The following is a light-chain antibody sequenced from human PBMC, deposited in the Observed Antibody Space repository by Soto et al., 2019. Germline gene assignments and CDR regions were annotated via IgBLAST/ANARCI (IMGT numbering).Light chain of an antibody. Sequence: QSALTQRPSASGSPGQSVTISCTGTSSDVGAYNSVSWYQQHPGKAPRLMIYEVNKRPSGVPDRFSGSKSGNMASLTVSGLQAEDEADYYCNSHGGSNNFWVFGGGTKVTVL. V-gene: IGLV2-8*01. CDR3: NSHGGSNNFWV. CDR2: EVN. J-gene: IGLJ3*02. CDR1: SSDVGAYNS.